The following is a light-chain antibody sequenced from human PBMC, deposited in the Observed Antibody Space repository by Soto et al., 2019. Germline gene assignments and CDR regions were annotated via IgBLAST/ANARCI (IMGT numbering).Light chain of an antibody. CDR1: QSVSSATY. Sequence: EIVLTQSPGTLSLSPGERATLSCRASQSVSSATYLAWYQQKPGQPPRLLIYGASSRAADIPDRFSGSGSGTDFTLSISRLDPEYFAVYFCQPYGDSPLTFGGGTRVETK. CDR3: QPYGDSPLT. V-gene: IGKV3-20*01. CDR2: GAS. J-gene: IGKJ4*01.